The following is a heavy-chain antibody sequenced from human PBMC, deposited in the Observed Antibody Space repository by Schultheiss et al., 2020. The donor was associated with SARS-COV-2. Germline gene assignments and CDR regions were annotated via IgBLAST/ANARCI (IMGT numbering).Heavy chain of an antibody. CDR3: AREGGLLRAFDI. D-gene: IGHD3-16*01. J-gene: IGHJ3*02. Sequence: SETLSLTCAVYGGSFSGYYWSWIRQPPGKGLEWIGEINHSGSTNYNPSLKSRVTISVDTSKNQFSLKLSSVTAADTAVYYCAREGGLLRAFDIWGQGTMVTVSS. CDR1: GGSFSGYY. V-gene: IGHV4-34*01. CDR2: INHSGST.